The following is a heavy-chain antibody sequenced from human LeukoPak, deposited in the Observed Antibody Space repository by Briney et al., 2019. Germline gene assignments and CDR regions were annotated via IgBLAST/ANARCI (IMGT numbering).Heavy chain of an antibody. J-gene: IGHJ5*02. Sequence: PSETLSLTCTVSGGSISSYYWRWLRPPPGKALEWIGYICYSGSTNYTPSLKSRVTIAVDTSKNQFSLKVSSVTAADTAVYYGARVGSSWSGDNWFDPWGQGTLVTVSS. V-gene: IGHV4-59*12. D-gene: IGHD6-13*01. CDR2: ICYSGST. CDR1: GGSISSYY. CDR3: ARVGSSWSGDNWFDP.